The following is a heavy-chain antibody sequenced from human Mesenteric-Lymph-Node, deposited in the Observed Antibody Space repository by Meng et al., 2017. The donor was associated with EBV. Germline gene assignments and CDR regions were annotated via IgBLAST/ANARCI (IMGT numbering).Heavy chain of an antibody. J-gene: IGHJ4*02. Sequence: QGKPRQGGAGLLKPSEPLSLPVAAYGGSLSGYYWSWIRQPPGKGLEWIGEINHSGSTNYNPSLKSRVTISVDTSKNQFSLKLSSVTAADTAVYYCARVSLIWGGATLWGQGTLVTVSS. CDR1: GGSLSGYY. CDR2: INHSGST. CDR3: ARVSLIWGGATL. V-gene: IGHV4-34*01. D-gene: IGHD3-16*01.